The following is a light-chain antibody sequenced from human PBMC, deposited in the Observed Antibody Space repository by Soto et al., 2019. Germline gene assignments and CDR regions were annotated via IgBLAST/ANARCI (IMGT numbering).Light chain of an antibody. CDR3: QQRSNWPPT. J-gene: IGKJ4*01. CDR1: QSVSSN. V-gene: IGKV3-15*01. Sequence: EIVMTQSPATLSVSPGERASLSCRASQSVSSNLAWYQQKPGQTPRLLIYATSTRATGIPARFSGSGSGTEFTLTISSLQSEDFAVYYCQQRSNWPPTFGGGTKVDIK. CDR2: ATS.